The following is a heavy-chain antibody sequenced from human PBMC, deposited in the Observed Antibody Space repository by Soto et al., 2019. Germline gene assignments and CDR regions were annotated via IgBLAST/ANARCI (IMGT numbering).Heavy chain of an antibody. J-gene: IGHJ5*02. V-gene: IGHV3-30*03. CDR2: ISSDGSNK. D-gene: IGHD3-16*01. CDR1: GFSFSSSG. Sequence: QVQLVQSGGGVVQPGRSPRLSCAGSGFSFSSSGMHWVRQAPGKGLEWVAAISSDGSNKLYADSMKGRFTISRDNSKNTLYLQMNSLREDDTAVYYCARGGWVGGDYHPFSYNWFDPWGQGTLVTVSS. CDR3: ARGGWVGGDYHPFSYNWFDP.